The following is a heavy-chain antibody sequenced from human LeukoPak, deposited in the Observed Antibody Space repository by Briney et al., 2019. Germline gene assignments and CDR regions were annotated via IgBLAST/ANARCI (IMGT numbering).Heavy chain of an antibody. V-gene: IGHV4-30-4*08. D-gene: IGHD1-26*01. CDR1: GGSISSGDYY. Sequence: SETLSLTCTVSGGSISSGDYYWSWIRQPPGKGLEWIGYIYYSGSTYYNPSLKSQVTISVDTSKNQFSLKLSSVTAADTAVYYCARNIVGATTWDYWGQGTLVTVSS. CDR3: ARNIVGATTWDY. CDR2: IYYSGST. J-gene: IGHJ4*02.